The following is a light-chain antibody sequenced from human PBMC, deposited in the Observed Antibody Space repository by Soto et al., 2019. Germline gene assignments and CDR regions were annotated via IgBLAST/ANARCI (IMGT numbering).Light chain of an antibody. Sequence: QSVLTQPASVSGSPGQSLTISCTRTSRDVGGYNYVSWYQQHPGNAPTLMIYEVSNRPSGVSNRFSGSKSGNPASLPISGLQAEDEADYYCSSYTSSTTLVFGGATKVTVL. J-gene: IGLJ2*01. V-gene: IGLV2-14*01. CDR1: SRDVGGYNY. CDR3: SSYTSSTTLV. CDR2: EVS.